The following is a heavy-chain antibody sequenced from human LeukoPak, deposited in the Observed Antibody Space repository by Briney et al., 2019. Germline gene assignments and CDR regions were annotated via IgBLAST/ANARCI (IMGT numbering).Heavy chain of an antibody. V-gene: IGHV3-30-3*01. D-gene: IGHD5-24*01. CDR2: ISYDGSNK. J-gene: IGHJ4*02. CDR3: ARGGYNTRIGDY. CDR1: GFTFSSYA. Sequence: GGSLRLSCAASGFTFSSYAMHWVRQAPGKGLEWVAVISYDGSNKYYADPVKGRFTISRDNSKNTLYLQMNSLRAEDTAVYYCARGGYNTRIGDYWGQGTLVTVSS.